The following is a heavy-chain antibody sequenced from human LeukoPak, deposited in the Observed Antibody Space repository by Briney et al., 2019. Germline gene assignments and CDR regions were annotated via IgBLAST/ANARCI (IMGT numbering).Heavy chain of an antibody. D-gene: IGHD6-19*01. J-gene: IGHJ4*02. Sequence: GGSLRLSCAASEFTFSSYAMHWVRQAPGKGLEHVSGVNNIGGSTYYADSVKGRFTISRDDSKDTLYLQMTSLRSEDTAVYYCVRPTSGFDYWGQGTLVTVSS. CDR3: VRPTSGFDY. CDR1: EFTFSSYA. V-gene: IGHV3-64D*09. CDR2: VNNIGGST.